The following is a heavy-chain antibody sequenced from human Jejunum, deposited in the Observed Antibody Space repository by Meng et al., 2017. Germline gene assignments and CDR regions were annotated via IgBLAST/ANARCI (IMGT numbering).Heavy chain of an antibody. Sequence: VQLQESRPGVVRPTHTLSLTCTVSGGSVSSGFYYWSWIRQPPGKGLEWIGYISDSGTTNYNPSLKSRVTMSVDTSKNHFSLKLTSVTAADTAVYFCARDSETYPTYFDYWGQGTLVTVSS. CDR3: ARDSETYPTYFDY. CDR2: ISDSGTT. CDR1: GGSVSSGFYY. D-gene: IGHD5-24*01. J-gene: IGHJ4*02. V-gene: IGHV4-61*03.